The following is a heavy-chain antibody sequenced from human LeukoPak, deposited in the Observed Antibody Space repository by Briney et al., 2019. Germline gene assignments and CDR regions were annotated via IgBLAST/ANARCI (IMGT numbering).Heavy chain of an antibody. Sequence: GGSLRLSCAASGFTFSSYAMSWVRQAPGKGLEWVSVIYSGGSTYYADSVKGRFTISRDNSKNTLYLQMNSLRAEDTAVYYCARDQTLQYYYGSGSYQYGMDVWGQGTTVTVSS. V-gene: IGHV3-53*01. CDR2: IYSGGST. CDR1: GFTFSSYA. J-gene: IGHJ6*02. D-gene: IGHD3-10*01. CDR3: ARDQTLQYYYGSGSYQYGMDV.